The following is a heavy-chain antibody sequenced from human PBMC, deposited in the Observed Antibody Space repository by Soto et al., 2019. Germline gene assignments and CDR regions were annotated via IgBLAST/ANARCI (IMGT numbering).Heavy chain of an antibody. Sequence: QVQLQQWGAGLLKPSETLSLICALYGGSLSGYYWSGIRQPPGKCLDWIWEIDNTGNTNDNPSFKRRVTVSVDTSKNQLSLKLSSVTAADPAVSYCAICLSYYKPLDYWGQGTLVTVSS. V-gene: IGHV4-34*01. CDR1: GGSLSGYY. CDR2: IDNTGNT. CDR3: AICLSYYKPLDY. D-gene: IGHD3-10*01. J-gene: IGHJ4*02.